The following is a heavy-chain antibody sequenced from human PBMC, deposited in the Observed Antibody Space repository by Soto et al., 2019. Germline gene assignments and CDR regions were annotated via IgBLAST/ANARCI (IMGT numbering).Heavy chain of an antibody. CDR2: IYYSGST. J-gene: IGHJ4*02. CDR1: GGSISSYY. CDR3: ARAGYSGSSYDY. Sequence: SETLSLTCTVSGGSISSYYWSWIRQPPGKGLEWIGYIYYSGSTNYNPSLKSRVTISVDTSKNQFSLKLSSVTAADTAVYYCARAGYSGSSYDYWGQGTLVTVSS. V-gene: IGHV4-59*01. D-gene: IGHD1-26*01.